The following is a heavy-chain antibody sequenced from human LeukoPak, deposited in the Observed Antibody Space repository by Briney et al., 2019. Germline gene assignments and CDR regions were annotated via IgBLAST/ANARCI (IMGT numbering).Heavy chain of an antibody. Sequence: ASVKVSCKASGYTFTSYDINWVRQATGQGLEWMGWMNPNSGNTGYAQKFQGRVTMTRNTSISTAYMELSSLRSEDTAVYYCAKYWGAYGDYRGRYMDVWGKGTTVTVSS. D-gene: IGHD4-17*01. V-gene: IGHV1-8*01. CDR1: GYTFTSYD. CDR2: MNPNSGNT. CDR3: AKYWGAYGDYRGRYMDV. J-gene: IGHJ6*03.